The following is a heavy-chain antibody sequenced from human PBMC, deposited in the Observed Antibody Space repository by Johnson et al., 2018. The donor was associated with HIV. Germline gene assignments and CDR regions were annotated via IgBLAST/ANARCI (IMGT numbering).Heavy chain of an antibody. V-gene: IGHV3-66*03. CDR1: GFTVSSNY. D-gene: IGHD6-13*01. CDR3: ARGGGSSSWYQADAFDI. Sequence: VQLVESGGGLIQPGGSLRLSCAASGFTVSSNYMSWVRQAPGKGLEWVSAISGSGGSTYYADSVKGRFTISRDDSKNTLYRQMSSLRAEDTAVYYCARGGGSSSWYQADAFDIWGQGTMVTVSS. J-gene: IGHJ3*02. CDR2: SGSGGST.